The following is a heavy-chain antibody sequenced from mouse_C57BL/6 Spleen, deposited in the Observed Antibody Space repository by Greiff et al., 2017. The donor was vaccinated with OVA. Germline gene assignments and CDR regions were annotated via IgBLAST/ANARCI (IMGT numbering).Heavy chain of an antibody. D-gene: IGHD2-4*01. V-gene: IGHV1-80*01. CDR3: ERCFRVITWIGY. CDR2: IYPRDGNT. CDR1: GYAFSSYW. J-gene: IGHJ2*01. Sequence: QVQLQQSGAELVKPGASVKLSCKASGYAFSSYWMNWVKQSPGKGLEWIGQIYPRDGNTSYNRKFKGKATMTADKSSSTAYMQLSSLTCEDSAVYFCERCFRVITWIGYCGRGSIVTVS.